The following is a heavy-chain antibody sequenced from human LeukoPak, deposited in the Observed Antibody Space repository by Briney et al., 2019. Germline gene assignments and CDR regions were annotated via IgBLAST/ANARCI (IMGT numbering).Heavy chain of an antibody. J-gene: IGHJ4*02. CDR1: GGSISSYY. D-gene: IGHD2-2*01. Sequence: SETLSLTCTVSGGSISSYYWSWIRQPAGKGLEWIGRIYTSGSTNYNPSLKSRVTMPVDTSKNQFSLKLSSVTAADTAVYYCARGYCSSTSCYAYYFDYWGQGTLVTVSS. CDR3: ARGYCSSTSCYAYYFDY. CDR2: IYTSGST. V-gene: IGHV4-4*07.